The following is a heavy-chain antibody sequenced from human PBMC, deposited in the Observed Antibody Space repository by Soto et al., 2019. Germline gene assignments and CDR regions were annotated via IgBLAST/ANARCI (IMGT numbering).Heavy chain of an antibody. CDR2: ISGSGGST. CDR3: AKVSIVGATWTKKYYFDY. CDR1: GFTFSSYA. Sequence: GGSLRLSCAASGFTFSSYAMSWVRQAPGKGLEWVSAISGSGGSTYYADSVKGRFTISRDNSKNTLYLQMNSLRAEETAVYYCAKVSIVGATWTKKYYFDYWGQGTLVTVSS. J-gene: IGHJ4*02. D-gene: IGHD1-26*01. V-gene: IGHV3-23*01.